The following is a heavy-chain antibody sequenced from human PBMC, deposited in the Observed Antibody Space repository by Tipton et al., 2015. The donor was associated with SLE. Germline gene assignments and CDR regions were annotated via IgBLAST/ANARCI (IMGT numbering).Heavy chain of an antibody. CDR2: ISANGGGT. D-gene: IGHD3-10*01. CDR1: GFTFSNYA. Sequence: GSLRLSCAASGFTFSNYAMSWVRQAPGKGLEWVSVISANGGGTDYADSVKGRFTISRDNAKNSLYLQMNSLRAEDTAVYYCARHGGFGASSFYYYMDVWGKGTTVTVSS. J-gene: IGHJ6*03. V-gene: IGHV3-23*01. CDR3: ARHGGFGASSFYYYMDV.